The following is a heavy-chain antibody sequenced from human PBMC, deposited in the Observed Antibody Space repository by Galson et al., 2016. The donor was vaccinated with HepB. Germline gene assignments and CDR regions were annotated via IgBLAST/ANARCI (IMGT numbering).Heavy chain of an antibody. J-gene: IGHJ4*02. D-gene: IGHD4-11*01. CDR1: GLTFSRYG. CDR3: GRSKGNSNYPIDY. V-gene: IGHV3-33*01. CDR2: IRYDGSIK. Sequence: SLRLSCAASGLTFSRYGMHWVRQAPGKGLEWVAVIRYDGSIKYYAESVRGRFTISRDNFRNTMFLHMNSLRAEDTAVYYCGRSKGNSNYPIDYWGQGTLVTVSS.